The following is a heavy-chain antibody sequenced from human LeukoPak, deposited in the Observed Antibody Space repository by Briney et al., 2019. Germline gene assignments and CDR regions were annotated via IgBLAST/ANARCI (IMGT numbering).Heavy chain of an antibody. Sequence: SETLSLTCTVSGGSISSNNYFWGWIRQPPGKGLEWIGGIYDSGSTYYNPSLKSRVTISVDTSKNQFSLKLNSVTAADTAMYYCQSRFLEWLLDYWGQGTLVTVSS. CDR2: IYDSGST. D-gene: IGHD3-3*01. V-gene: IGHV4-39*01. J-gene: IGHJ4*02. CDR1: GGSISSNNYF. CDR3: QSRFLEWLLDY.